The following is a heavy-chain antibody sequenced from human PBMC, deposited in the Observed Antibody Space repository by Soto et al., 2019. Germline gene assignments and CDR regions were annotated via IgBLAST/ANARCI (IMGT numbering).Heavy chain of an antibody. CDR3: ARSIDS. J-gene: IGHJ5*01. CDR1: GGSISSGGYY. V-gene: IGHV4-31*03. Sequence: QVQLQESVPGLVKPSQTLSLTCTVSGGSISSGGYYWNWIRQNPGKGLEWIGYIYYRGSTYYNPAHNSRVTIPVGPFQHQVSLELSPVTAASPAVYYCARSIDSWGQGTLVTVSS. CDR2: IYYRGST.